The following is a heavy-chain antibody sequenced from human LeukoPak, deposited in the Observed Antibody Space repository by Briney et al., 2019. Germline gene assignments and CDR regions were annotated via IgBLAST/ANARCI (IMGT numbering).Heavy chain of an antibody. CDR2: ISYDGSSK. CDR3: AKTLYEFLPLIDY. Sequence: PGGSLRLSCAASGFTFSSYGMHWVRQAPGKGLEWVAVISYDGSSKYYADSVKGRFTISRDNSKNTLYLQMNSLRAEDTAVYYCAKTLYEFLPLIDYWGQGTLVTVSS. J-gene: IGHJ4*02. V-gene: IGHV3-30*18. D-gene: IGHD3-16*02. CDR1: GFTFSSYG.